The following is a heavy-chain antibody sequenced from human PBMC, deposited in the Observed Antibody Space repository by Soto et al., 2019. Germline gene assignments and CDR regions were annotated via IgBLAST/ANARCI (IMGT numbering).Heavy chain of an antibody. V-gene: IGHV4-4*02. CDR2: IYHSVSA. CDR3: ARADSVLIENGFDL. CDR1: GGSIKTDNC. D-gene: IGHD2-21*01. Sequence: SETLSLTCDVCGGSIKTDNCWTWVRQSPGKGLEWIGEIYHSVSALYNPSLNNRLTISIDKSKKQFSLTLTSVTAADTALYFCARADSVLIENGFDLLGQRIQVTFCS. J-gene: IGHJ5*02.